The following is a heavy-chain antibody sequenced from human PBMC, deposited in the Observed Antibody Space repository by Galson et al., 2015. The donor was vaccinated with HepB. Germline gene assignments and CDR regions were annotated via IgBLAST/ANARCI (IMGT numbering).Heavy chain of an antibody. CDR3: AAAPSIAVAGRGSTNRRGVAKH. J-gene: IGHJ4*02. CDR2: ISSSSSYI. V-gene: IGHV3-21*01. D-gene: IGHD6-19*01. CDR1: GFTFSSYS. Sequence: SLRLSCAASGFTFSSYSMNWVRQAPGKGLEWVSSISSSSSYIYYADSVKGRFTISRDNAKNSLYLQMNSLRAEDTAVYYCAAAPSIAVAGRGSTNRRGVAKHWGQGTLVTVSS.